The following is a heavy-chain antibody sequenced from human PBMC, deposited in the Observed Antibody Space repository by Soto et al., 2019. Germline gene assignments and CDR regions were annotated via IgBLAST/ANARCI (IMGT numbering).Heavy chain of an antibody. CDR1: GYSFTSYW. V-gene: IGHV5-51*01. CDR3: ARRVLGYCSGGSCDWFDP. CDR2: IYPGDSDT. J-gene: IGHJ5*02. D-gene: IGHD2-15*01. Sequence: GESLKISCKGSGYSFTSYWIGWVRQMPGKGLEWMGIIYPGDSDTRYSPSFQGQVTISADKSISTAYLQWSSLKASDTAMYYCARRVLGYCSGGSCDWFDPWGQGTLVTAPQ.